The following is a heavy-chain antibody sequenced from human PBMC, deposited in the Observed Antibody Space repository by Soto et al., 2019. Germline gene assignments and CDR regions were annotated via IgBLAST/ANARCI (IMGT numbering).Heavy chain of an antibody. J-gene: IGHJ4*02. CDR2: MNPNSGNT. Sequence: SVKVSCRASGHTFTSYDINWVREATEQGLEWMGWMNPNSGNTGYSQKFQGRVTMTRKTSISTAYMQLISLRSEDTAVYYCAGGVSVDSSSWSYWGQGTRITVSS. CDR3: AGGVSVDSSSWSY. CDR1: GHTFTSYD. D-gene: IGHD6-6*01. V-gene: IGHV1-8*01.